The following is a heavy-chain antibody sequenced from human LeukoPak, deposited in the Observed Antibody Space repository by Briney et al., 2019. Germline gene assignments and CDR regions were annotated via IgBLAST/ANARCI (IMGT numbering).Heavy chain of an antibody. Sequence: SETLSLTCTVSDDSISDYYRGWIRQPPGKGLEWIGYFHNSGTSTYNPSLKSRVTISADTSKNQFSLKLNSLTTADTAVYCCTRGAGWLIDYWGQGILVTVSS. D-gene: IGHD3-16*01. CDR1: DDSISDYY. V-gene: IGHV4-59*01. CDR3: TRGAGWLIDY. J-gene: IGHJ4*02. CDR2: FHNSGTS.